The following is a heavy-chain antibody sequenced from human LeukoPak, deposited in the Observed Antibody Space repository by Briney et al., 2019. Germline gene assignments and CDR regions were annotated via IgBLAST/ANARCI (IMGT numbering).Heavy chain of an antibody. CDR2: IKQDGSEK. CDR3: ARLNVHSSAYYYVPNWFAP. CDR1: GFTFSSYW. J-gene: IGHJ5*02. Sequence: PGGSLRLSCAASGFTFSSYWMSWVRQAPGKGLEWVANIKQDGSEKFYVDSVRGRFTIARDNDKNSLLLQMNSLTAEDRAVYYCARLNVHSSAYYYVPNWFAPWGEGTLVTVSS. D-gene: IGHD3-22*01. V-gene: IGHV3-7*01.